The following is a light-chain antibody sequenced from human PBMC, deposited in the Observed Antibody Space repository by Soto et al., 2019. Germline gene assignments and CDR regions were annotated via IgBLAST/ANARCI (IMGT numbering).Light chain of an antibody. CDR2: DVI. CDR3: GLFTSSATWV. J-gene: IGLJ3*02. CDR1: SSDVGDYEH. V-gene: IGLV2-18*01. Sequence: QSALTQPHSVPGSPGQSVTISCTVTSSDVGDYEHVSWYQLAPGTAPKLLISDVINRPSGVPDRFSGSKSGNTPSLTISGLQAEDEADYYCGLFTSSATWVFGGGTKLTVL.